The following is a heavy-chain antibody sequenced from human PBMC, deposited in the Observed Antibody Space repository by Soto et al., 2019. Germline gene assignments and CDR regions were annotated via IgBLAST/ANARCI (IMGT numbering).Heavy chain of an antibody. CDR3: ARELLGTLDY. D-gene: IGHD6-13*01. Sequence: AVKVSCKASGGTFSSYAISWVRQAPGQGLEWMGGIIPIFGTANYAQRFQGRVTITADESTSTAYMELSSLRSEDTAVYYCARELLGTLDYWGQGTLVTVSS. J-gene: IGHJ4*02. V-gene: IGHV1-69*13. CDR1: GGTFSSYA. CDR2: IIPIFGTA.